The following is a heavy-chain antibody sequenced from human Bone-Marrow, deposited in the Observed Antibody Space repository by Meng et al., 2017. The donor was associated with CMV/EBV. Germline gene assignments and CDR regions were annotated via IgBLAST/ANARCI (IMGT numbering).Heavy chain of an antibody. J-gene: IGHJ4*02. CDR3: ARTSTGYDYFDY. D-gene: IGHD5-12*01. Sequence: SVKVSCKASGGTFSSYTISWVRQAPGQGLEWMGRIIPILGIANYAQKFQGRVTITADKSTSTAYMELSSLRSGDTAVYYCARTSTGYDYFDYWGQGTLVTVSS. CDR2: IIPILGIA. CDR1: GGTFSSYT. V-gene: IGHV1-69*02.